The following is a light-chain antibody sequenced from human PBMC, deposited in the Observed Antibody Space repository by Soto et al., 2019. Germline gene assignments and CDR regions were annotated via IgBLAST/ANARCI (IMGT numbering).Light chain of an antibody. J-gene: IGKJ2*01. CDR3: QQHGSSPLYT. Sequence: EIVLTQSPGTLSLSPGERATLSCRASQSVTSSYLAWYQQKPGQAPRLLIYGASSRATGIPDRFSGSGSGTAFPLTISRLEPEDFSVYSCQQHGSSPLYTFGQGTKLEIK. CDR2: GAS. CDR1: QSVTSSY. V-gene: IGKV3-20*01.